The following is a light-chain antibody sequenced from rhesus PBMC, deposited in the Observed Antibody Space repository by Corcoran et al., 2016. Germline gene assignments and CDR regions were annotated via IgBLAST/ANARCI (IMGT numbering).Light chain of an antibody. CDR2: WAI. CDR3: QQYYSTPWA. V-gene: IGKV4-1*01. Sequence: DIVMTQSPDSLAVSLGERVTINCKSSQSLLYSSNHKNYLAWYHQKAVQAPKLLLSWAITRESGVPTRVSRSGYVTDLPLTISGLQAEGGAVYYCQQYYSTPWAFGQGTKVEIK. CDR1: QSLLYSSNHKNY. J-gene: IGKJ1*01.